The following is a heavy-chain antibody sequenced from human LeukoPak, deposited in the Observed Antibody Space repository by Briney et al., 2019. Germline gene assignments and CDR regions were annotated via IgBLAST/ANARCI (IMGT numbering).Heavy chain of an antibody. CDR1: GFTFSNYW. J-gene: IGHJ4*02. V-gene: IGHV3-74*01. CDR2: ISTDATST. CDR3: ARVSRWDPLDN. Sequence: GGSLRLSCAASGFTFSNYWMHWVRQAPGKGLVWVSGISTDATSTRYADSVKGRFTISRENAKNTVYLQMNSLRAEDTAVYYCARVSRWDPLDNWGQGTLVTVSA. D-gene: IGHD6-19*01.